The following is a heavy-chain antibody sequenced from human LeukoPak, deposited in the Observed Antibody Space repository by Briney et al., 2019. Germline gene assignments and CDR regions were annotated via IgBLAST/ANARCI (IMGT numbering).Heavy chain of an antibody. CDR1: GFTFSDFW. V-gene: IGHV3-7*01. J-gene: IGHJ3*02. CDR3: VRNRGWYALDM. D-gene: IGHD6-19*01. CDR2: VNKDGYQK. Sequence: TGGSLRLSCIGSGFTFSDFWMTWVRQTPGQGLEWVANVNKDGYQKQYADSLRGRFTIPKDNSKNSMYLQLNSLRAEDTGVYYCVRNRGWYALDMWGQGTMVTVSS.